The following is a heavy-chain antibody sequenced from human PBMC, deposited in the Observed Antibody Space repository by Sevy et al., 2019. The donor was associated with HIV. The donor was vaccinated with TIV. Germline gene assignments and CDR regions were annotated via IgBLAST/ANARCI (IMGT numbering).Heavy chain of an antibody. CDR3: ARGRVGDSSSWYGAFDV. Sequence: SETLSLTCAVSGGSINSGGYSWSWIRQPRGKGLEWIGYIFQSGATYYIPSLQSRVSISVDMSKNQFSLNLRSVTAADTAVYYCARGRVGDSSSWYGAFDVWGQRTMVTVSS. CDR2: IFQSGAT. D-gene: IGHD6-13*01. CDR1: GGSINSGGYS. V-gene: IGHV4-30-2*01. J-gene: IGHJ3*01.